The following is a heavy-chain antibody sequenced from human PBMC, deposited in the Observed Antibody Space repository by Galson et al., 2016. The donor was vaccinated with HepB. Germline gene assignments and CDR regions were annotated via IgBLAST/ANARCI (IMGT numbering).Heavy chain of an antibody. Sequence: SLRLSCAASGFTFSTYWMHWVRQAPGKGLVWVSRIKSDGSDITYADSVKGRFTISRANAKNTLDLQMNSLRAEDTAVYYCTRDCRYSGTYGTLDWGQGTLVTVSS. D-gene: IGHD1-26*01. V-gene: IGHV3-74*01. CDR1: GFTFSTYW. J-gene: IGHJ4*02. CDR2: IKSDGSDI. CDR3: TRDCRYSGTYGTLD.